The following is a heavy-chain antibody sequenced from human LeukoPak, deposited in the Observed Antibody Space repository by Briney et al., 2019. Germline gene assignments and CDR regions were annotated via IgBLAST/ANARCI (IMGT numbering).Heavy chain of an antibody. CDR3: ARPYYYDSRIDP. Sequence: SQTLSLTCTVSGGSISSGDYYWSWIRQPPGKGLEWVAYMYYSGSAYYDPSLKSRATISVDTSKNQVSLKLTSVTAADTAVYFCARPYYYDSRIDPWGQGTLVTVSS. CDR1: GGSISSGDYY. D-gene: IGHD3-22*01. V-gene: IGHV4-30-4*01. J-gene: IGHJ5*02. CDR2: MYYSGSA.